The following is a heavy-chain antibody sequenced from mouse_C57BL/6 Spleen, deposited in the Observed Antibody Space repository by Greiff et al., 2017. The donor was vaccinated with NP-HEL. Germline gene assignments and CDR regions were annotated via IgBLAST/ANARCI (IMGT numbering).Heavy chain of an antibody. Sequence: QVQLQQSGAELVRPGTSVKVSCKASGYAFTNYLIEWVKQRPGQGLEWIGVINPGGGGTNYNEKFKGKATLTADKSSSTAYMQLSSLTSEDSAVYFCARWGGNYGYAMDNWGQGTSVTVSS. V-gene: IGHV1-54*01. CDR1: GYAFTNYL. J-gene: IGHJ4*01. CDR3: ARWGGNYGYAMDN. D-gene: IGHD2-1*01. CDR2: INPGGGGT.